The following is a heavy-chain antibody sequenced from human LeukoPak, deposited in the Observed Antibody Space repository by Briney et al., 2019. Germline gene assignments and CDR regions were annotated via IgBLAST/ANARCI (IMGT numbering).Heavy chain of an antibody. CDR3: TTVVFAGGGI. J-gene: IGHJ4*02. CDR2: IKSKTDGGTT. Sequence: GSLRLSCAASGFPFSNYAMSWVRPAPGKGLEWVGRIKSKTDGGTTDYAAPVKGRFTISRDDSKNTLYLQMNSLKTEDTAVYYCTTVVFAGGGIWGQGTLVTVSS. CDR1: GFPFSNYA. V-gene: IGHV3-15*01. D-gene: IGHD3-16*01.